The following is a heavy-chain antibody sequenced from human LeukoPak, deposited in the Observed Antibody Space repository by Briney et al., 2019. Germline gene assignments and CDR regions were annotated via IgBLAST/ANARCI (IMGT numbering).Heavy chain of an antibody. CDR1: GYSISSGYY. V-gene: IGHV4-38-2*02. CDR2: IYHSGST. CDR3: ARGEWELLSLLGYFDY. D-gene: IGHD1-26*01. J-gene: IGHJ4*02. Sequence: SETLSLTCTVSGYSISSGYYWGWIRQPPGKGLEWIGSIYHSGSTYYNPSLKSRVTISVDTSKNQFSLKLSSVTAADTAVYYCARGEWELLSLLGYFDYWGQGTLVTVSS.